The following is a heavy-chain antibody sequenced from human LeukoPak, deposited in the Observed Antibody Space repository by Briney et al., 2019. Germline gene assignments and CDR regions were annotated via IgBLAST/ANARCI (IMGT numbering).Heavy chain of an antibody. CDR1: GGSITGYS. Sequence: SETLSLTCSVSGGSITGYSWSWIRQTPGKGLEWIGYIYYNGDTHYNPFLNSRLSISVDTSKNQFSLKLSSVTAADTAVYYCARHAYSSGWVDYWGQGTLVTVSS. J-gene: IGHJ4*02. D-gene: IGHD6-19*01. CDR3: ARHAYSSGWVDY. V-gene: IGHV4-59*08. CDR2: IYYNGDT.